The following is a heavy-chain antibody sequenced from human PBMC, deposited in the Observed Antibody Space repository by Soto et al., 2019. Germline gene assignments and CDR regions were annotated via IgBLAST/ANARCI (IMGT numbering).Heavy chain of an antibody. CDR3: AKVFYYYDSSGYYYFDY. CDR1: GFTFSSYA. Sequence: GGSLRLSCAASGFTFSSYAVSWVRQAPGKGPEWISSISGSGSTIYYADSVKGRFTISRDNSKNTLYLQMSSLRAEDTAVYYCAKVFYYYDSSGYYYFDYLGQVTLVTVSS. D-gene: IGHD3-22*01. J-gene: IGHJ4*02. V-gene: IGHV3-23*01. CDR2: ISGSGSTI.